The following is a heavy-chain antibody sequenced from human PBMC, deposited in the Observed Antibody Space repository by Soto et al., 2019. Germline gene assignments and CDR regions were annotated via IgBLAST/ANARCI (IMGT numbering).Heavy chain of an antibody. V-gene: IGHV1-58*02. CDR3: AAEGVAGEPFDY. D-gene: IGHD6-19*01. Sequence: SGKVSRKASGFTFTSPSMQWVRQARGQRLEWIGWIVVGSGNTNYAQKFQERVTITRDMSTSTAYMELSSLRSEDTAVYYCAAEGVAGEPFDYWGQGTLVTVSS. CDR1: GFTFTSPS. CDR2: IVVGSGNT. J-gene: IGHJ4*02.